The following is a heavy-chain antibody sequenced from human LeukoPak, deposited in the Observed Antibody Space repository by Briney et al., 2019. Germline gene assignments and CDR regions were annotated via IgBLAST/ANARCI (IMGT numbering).Heavy chain of an antibody. CDR2: ISGSGGST. CDR3: ASAYWNYGLWGYYFDY. CDR1: GFTFSSYA. J-gene: IGHJ4*02. V-gene: IGHV3-23*01. D-gene: IGHD1-7*01. Sequence: GGSLRLSCAASGFTFSSYAMSWVRQAPGKGLEWVSAISGSGGSTYYADSVKGRFTISRDNSKNTLYLQMNSLRAEDTAVYYCASAYWNYGLWGYYFDYWGQGTLVTVSS.